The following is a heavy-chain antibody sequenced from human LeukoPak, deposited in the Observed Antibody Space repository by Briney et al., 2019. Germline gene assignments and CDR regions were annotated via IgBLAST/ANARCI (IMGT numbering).Heavy chain of an antibody. CDR1: GYTLTELS. J-gene: IGHJ4*02. V-gene: IGHV1-18*01. CDR2: INPNNGNT. Sequence: GASVKVSCKVSGYTLTELSMHWVRQAPGQGLEWMGWINPNNGNTNYAQIIQGRVTMTTDTSTSTAYMELRSLRSDDTAMYYCARAWELRDLDYWGQGTLVTVSS. CDR3: ARAWELRDLDY. D-gene: IGHD1-26*01.